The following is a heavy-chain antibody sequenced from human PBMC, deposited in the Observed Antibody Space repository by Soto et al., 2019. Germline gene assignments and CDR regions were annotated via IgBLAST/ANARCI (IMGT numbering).Heavy chain of an antibody. D-gene: IGHD3-3*01. V-gene: IGHV4-30-4*01. J-gene: IGHJ6*02. CDR1: GGSISSGDYY. CDR3: ARHHYDFWSGYITDPSYYGMDV. Sequence: SETLSLTCTVSGGSISSGDYYWSWIRQPPGKGLEWIGYIYYSGSTYYNPSLKSRVTISVDTSKNQFSLKLSSVTAADTAVYYCARHHYDFWSGYITDPSYYGMDVWGQGTTVTVSS. CDR2: IYYSGST.